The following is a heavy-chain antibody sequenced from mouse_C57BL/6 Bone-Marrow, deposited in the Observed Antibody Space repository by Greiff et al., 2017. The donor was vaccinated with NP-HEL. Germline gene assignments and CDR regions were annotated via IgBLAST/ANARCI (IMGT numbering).Heavy chain of an antibody. J-gene: IGHJ2*01. D-gene: IGHD1-1*01. CDR2: INPNNGGT. Sequence: VQLQQPGPELVKPGASVKISCKASGYTFTDYYMNWVKQSPGQSLEWIGDINPNNGGTNYNQKFKGKATLTVDTSSSTAYMELRSLTSEDSAVYYCASATLYYGRWTWGQGTTLTVAS. CDR1: GYTFTDYY. V-gene: IGHV1-26*01. CDR3: ASATLYYGRWT.